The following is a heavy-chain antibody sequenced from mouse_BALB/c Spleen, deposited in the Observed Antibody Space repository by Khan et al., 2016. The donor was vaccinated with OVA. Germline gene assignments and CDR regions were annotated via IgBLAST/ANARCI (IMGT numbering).Heavy chain of an antibody. V-gene: IGHV5-9-3*01. D-gene: IGHD1-1*01. J-gene: IGHJ3*01. CDR1: GFTFSTYA. Sequence: EVELVESGGDLVKPGGSLKLSCSASGFTFSTYAMSWVRQTPEKRLEWVATISSGGDNIYYPDSVKGRFTISRDHAKNPLYLHMSSLRSEDMAMFYCSRHNYGPFAYWGQGTRVTVSA. CDR2: ISSGGDNI. CDR3: SRHNYGPFAY.